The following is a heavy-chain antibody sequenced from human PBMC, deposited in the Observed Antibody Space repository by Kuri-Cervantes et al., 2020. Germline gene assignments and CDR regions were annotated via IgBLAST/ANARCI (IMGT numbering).Heavy chain of an antibody. V-gene: IGHV3-7*01. CDR1: GFTFSSYA. D-gene: IGHD3-9*01. J-gene: IGHJ5*02. CDR3: AREVYYDILSQYSEGFDP. CDR2: IKQDGSEK. Sequence: GESLKISCAASGFTFSSYAMYWVRQAPGKGLEWVANIKQDGSEKYYVDSVKGRFTISRDNAKNSLYLQMNSLRAEDTAVYYCAREVYYDILSQYSEGFDPWGQGTLVTVSS.